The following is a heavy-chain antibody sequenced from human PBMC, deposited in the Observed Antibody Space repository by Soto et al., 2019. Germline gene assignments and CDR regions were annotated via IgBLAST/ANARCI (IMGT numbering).Heavy chain of an antibody. Sequence: QVQLVQSGAEVKKPGASVKVSCKASGYTFTGYYMHWVRQAPGQGLEWMGWINPNSGGTNYAQKFQGWVNTTRDTSISAAYMDLSRLRSDDTGVYYCASVLGYCSGGSCDNKGYGMDVWGQGTTVIVSS. V-gene: IGHV1-2*04. J-gene: IGHJ6*02. D-gene: IGHD2-15*01. CDR2: INPNSGGT. CDR3: ASVLGYCSGGSCDNKGYGMDV. CDR1: GYTFTGYY.